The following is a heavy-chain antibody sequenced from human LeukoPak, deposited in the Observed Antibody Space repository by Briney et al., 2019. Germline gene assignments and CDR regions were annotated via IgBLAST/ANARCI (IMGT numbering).Heavy chain of an antibody. CDR1: GESFSAYN. CDR2: INDSGRT. D-gene: IGHD4-11*01. CDR3: LQVADY. J-gene: IGHJ4*02. Sequence: KTSETLSLTCAVYGESFSAYNWSWIRQPPGKGLEWIGEINDSGRTNYNPSLKSRVCISVDTSKNQFSLKLTSVTAVDTAVYYCLQVADYWGQGTLVTVSS. V-gene: IGHV4-34*01.